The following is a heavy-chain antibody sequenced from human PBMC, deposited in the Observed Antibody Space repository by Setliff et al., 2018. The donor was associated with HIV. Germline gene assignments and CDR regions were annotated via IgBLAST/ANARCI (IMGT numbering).Heavy chain of an antibody. Sequence: SETLSLTCTVSGSSISSNYYWAWIRQAPGKGLEWSGCIDASENTYYIPSLKSRATISIDTSKNQLSLKLRSVTAADTAVYYCARIGSGWSVGWFDPWGQGTLVTVSS. CDR2: IDASENT. D-gene: IGHD6-13*01. V-gene: IGHV4-38-2*02. CDR1: GSSISSNYY. CDR3: ARIGSGWSVGWFDP. J-gene: IGHJ5*02.